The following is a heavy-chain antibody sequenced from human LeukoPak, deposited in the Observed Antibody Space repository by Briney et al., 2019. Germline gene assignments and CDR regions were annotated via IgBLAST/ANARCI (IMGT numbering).Heavy chain of an antibody. Sequence: GGSLRLSCAASGFTFSSYHMSWVRQALGKGLDWVSAISGSGDYTYYADSVKGRFTISRDNSKNMLYLQMNGLGAEDTAIYYCAKDRYIGSYYDFDYWGQGTLVTVSS. CDR3: AKDRYIGSYYDFDY. J-gene: IGHJ4*02. V-gene: IGHV3-23*01. D-gene: IGHD1-26*01. CDR2: ISGSGDYT. CDR1: GFTFSSYH.